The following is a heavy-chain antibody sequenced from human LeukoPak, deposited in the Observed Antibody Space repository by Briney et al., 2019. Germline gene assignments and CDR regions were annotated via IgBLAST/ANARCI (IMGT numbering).Heavy chain of an antibody. Sequence: PGGSLRLSCTGSGFTFSNYWMSWVRQAPGKGLEWVAKMNPDGSQKSYGDSVKGRFTISRDDAEKSLYLEMNSLRVEDTAVYYCTQDQHWGQGTLVTVSS. V-gene: IGHV3-7*01. CDR2: MNPDGSQK. CDR3: TQDQH. CDR1: GFTFSNYW. J-gene: IGHJ1*01.